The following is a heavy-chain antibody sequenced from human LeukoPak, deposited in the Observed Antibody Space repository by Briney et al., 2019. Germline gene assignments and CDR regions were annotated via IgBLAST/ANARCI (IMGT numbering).Heavy chain of an antibody. Sequence: PSETLSLTCTVSGGSISSGNYHWIWIRQPAGKGLEWIGRIYSSGNTNYDPSLKSRVSISIDTSKNQFSLKLSSVTAADTAVYYCARYYYDSSGYYFDYWGQGTLVTVSS. D-gene: IGHD3-22*01. CDR3: ARYYYDSSGYYFDY. V-gene: IGHV4-61*02. CDR1: GGSISSGNYH. CDR2: IYSSGNT. J-gene: IGHJ4*02.